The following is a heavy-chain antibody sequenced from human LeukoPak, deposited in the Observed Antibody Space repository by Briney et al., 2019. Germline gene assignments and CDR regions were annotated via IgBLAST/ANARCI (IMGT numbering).Heavy chain of an antibody. CDR2: ISYDGSNK. D-gene: IGHD2-2*01. CDR3: AREWLVPAARFGGYFDY. Sequence: GGSLRLSCAASGFTFSSYAMGWVRQAPGKGLEWVAVISYDGSNKYYADSVKGRFTISRDNSKNTLYLQMNSLRAEDTAVYYCAREWLVPAARFGGYFDYWGQGTLVTVSS. V-gene: IGHV3-30-3*01. J-gene: IGHJ4*02. CDR1: GFTFSSYA.